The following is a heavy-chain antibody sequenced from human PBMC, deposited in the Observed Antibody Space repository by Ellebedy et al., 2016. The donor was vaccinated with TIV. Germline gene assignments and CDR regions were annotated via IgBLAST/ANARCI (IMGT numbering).Heavy chain of an antibody. V-gene: IGHV3-30-3*01. D-gene: IGHD3-9*01. Sequence: GESLKISCAASGFTFSSYAMHWVRQAPGQGLEWVAVRSYDGSNKYYADSVKGRFTISRVNSKNTLYLQMNSLRAEDTAVYHCARKGRYFDWFEDYHYGMDVWGQGTTVTVSS. CDR3: ARKGRYFDWFEDYHYGMDV. CDR2: RSYDGSNK. CDR1: GFTFSSYA. J-gene: IGHJ6*02.